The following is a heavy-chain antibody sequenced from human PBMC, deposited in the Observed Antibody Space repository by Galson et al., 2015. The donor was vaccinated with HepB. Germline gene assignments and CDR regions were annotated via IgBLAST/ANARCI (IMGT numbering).Heavy chain of an antibody. CDR2: ITFSGEST. CDR1: GFMFTNFA. J-gene: IGHJ4*02. Sequence: SLRLSCEASGFMFTNFAMAWVRQAPGKGLEWVSSITFSGESTYYADSVKGRFTISRDKSTNTLCLQVNSLRAEDTAVYFCAKAWDMSVTVPRRPYYFDNWGQGTLVTVSS. CDR3: AKAWDMSVTVPRRPYYFDN. D-gene: IGHD1-26*01. V-gene: IGHV3-23*01.